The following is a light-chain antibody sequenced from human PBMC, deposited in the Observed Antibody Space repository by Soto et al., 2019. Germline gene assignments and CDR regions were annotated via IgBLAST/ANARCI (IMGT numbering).Light chain of an antibody. V-gene: IGLV1-40*01. CDR3: QSYDRSRRVV. CDR2: GNS. CDR1: SSNIGAGYD. Sequence: QSVLTQPPSVSGAPGQRVTISCTGSSSNIGAGYDVHWYQQLPGTAPKLLIYGNSNRPSGVPDRFSGSKSGTSASLAITGLQAEDDADYYCQSYDRSRRVVFGGGTKLTVL. J-gene: IGLJ2*01.